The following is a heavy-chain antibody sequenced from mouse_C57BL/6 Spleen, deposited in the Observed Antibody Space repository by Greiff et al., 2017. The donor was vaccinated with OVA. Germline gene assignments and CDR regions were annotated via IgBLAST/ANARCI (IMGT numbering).Heavy chain of an antibody. D-gene: IGHD3-2*02. J-gene: IGHJ3*01. V-gene: IGHV5-4*01. CDR1: GFTFSSYA. CDR2: ISDGGSYT. Sequence: EVQLVESGGGLVKPGGSLKLSCAASGFTFSSYAMSWVRQTPEKRLEWVATISDGGSYTYYPDNVKGRFTISRDNAKNNLYLQMSHLKSEDTAMYYCARGAQATWFAYWGQGTLVTVSA. CDR3: ARGAQATWFAY.